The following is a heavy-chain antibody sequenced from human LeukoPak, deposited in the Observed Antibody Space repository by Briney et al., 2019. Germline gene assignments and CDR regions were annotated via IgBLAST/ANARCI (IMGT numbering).Heavy chain of an antibody. Sequence: ASVKVSCKASGGTFSSYAISWVRQAPGQGLEWMGGIIPIFGTANYAQKFQGRVTITADKSTSTAYMELSSLRSEDTAVYYCARESSPETKYYLVAFDIWGQGTMVTVSS. J-gene: IGHJ3*02. V-gene: IGHV1-69*06. CDR2: IIPIFGTA. CDR1: GGTFSSYA. D-gene: IGHD3-10*01. CDR3: ARESSPETKYYLVAFDI.